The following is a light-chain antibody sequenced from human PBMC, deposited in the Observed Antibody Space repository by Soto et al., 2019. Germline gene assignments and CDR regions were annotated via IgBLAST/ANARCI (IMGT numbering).Light chain of an antibody. CDR2: AAS. Sequence: GGTAAHSSRVSQGVSSNLAWYQQKPGQAPRLLIYAASNRATGIPARFSGSGYATDFTLTMTSLSPEDFGAYSRQQRSNWPAVTFAGGTKVDIK. CDR1: QGVSSN. J-gene: IGKJ4*01. V-gene: IGKV3-11*01. CDR3: QQRSNWPAVT.